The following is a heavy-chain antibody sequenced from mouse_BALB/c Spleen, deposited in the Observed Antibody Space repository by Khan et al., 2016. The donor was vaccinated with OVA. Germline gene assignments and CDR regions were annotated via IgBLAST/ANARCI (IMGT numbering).Heavy chain of an antibody. Sequence: VQLQQSGPELVKPGASVRISCKASGYIFTSYYIHWVKQRPGQGLEWIGGIYPGSINSNYNENFKGKATLTADKSSSTAYMQLSSLTSEDSAVYCGERWVGNCPAYTMDYWGQGTSVTVSS. D-gene: IGHD2-1*01. CDR1: GYIFTSYY. CDR3: ERWVGNCPAYTMDY. V-gene: IGHV1S56*01. J-gene: IGHJ4*01. CDR2: IYPGSINS.